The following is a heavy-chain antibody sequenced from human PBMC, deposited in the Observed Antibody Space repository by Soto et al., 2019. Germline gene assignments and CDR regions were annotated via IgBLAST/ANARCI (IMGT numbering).Heavy chain of an antibody. CDR1: GFSLTSPVMC. D-gene: IGHD1-20*01. CDR2: IERDDDDK. J-gene: IGHJ6*02. Sequence: LVNPTETLTLTCTFSGFSLTSPVMCVSWIRQSPGKALEWLALIERDDDDKYYSTSLKTRLTISKDTRKNQVVLTMANMEPADTATYYCARSIRGPRRFNGMDVWGQGTTVTVSS. CDR3: ARSIRGPRRFNGMDV. V-gene: IGHV2-70*13.